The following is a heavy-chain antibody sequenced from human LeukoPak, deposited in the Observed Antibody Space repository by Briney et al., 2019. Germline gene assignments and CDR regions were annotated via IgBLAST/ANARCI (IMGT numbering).Heavy chain of an antibody. CDR2: ISSSGSTI. CDR1: GFTFSDYY. D-gene: IGHD3-22*01. V-gene: IGHV3-11*01. Sequence: GGSLRLSCAASGFTFSDYYMSWIRQAPGKGLEWVSYISSSGSTIYYADSVKGRFTISRDNSKNTLYLQMNSLRAEDTAVYYCAKAYYYDSSGYYSADYWGQGTLVTVSS. CDR3: AKAYYYDSSGYYSADY. J-gene: IGHJ4*02.